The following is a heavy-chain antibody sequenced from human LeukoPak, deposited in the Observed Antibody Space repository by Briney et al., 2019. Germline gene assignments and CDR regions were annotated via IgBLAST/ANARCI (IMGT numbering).Heavy chain of an antibody. J-gene: IGHJ6*03. CDR2: INHSGST. V-gene: IGHV4-34*01. CDR3: ARVPPSQLYYYYYMDV. D-gene: IGHD1-1*01. CDR1: GGSFSVYY. Sequence: SETLSLTCAVYGGSFSVYYWSWIRQPPGKGLEWIGEINHSGSTNYNPSLKSRVTISVDTSKNQFSLKLSSVTAADTAVYYCARVPPSQLYYYYYMDVWGKGTTVTVSS.